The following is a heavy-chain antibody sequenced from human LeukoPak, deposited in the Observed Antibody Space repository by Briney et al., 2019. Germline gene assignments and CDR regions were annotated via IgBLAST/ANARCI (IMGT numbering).Heavy chain of an antibody. CDR3: ARVYSDYDILTPFDY. J-gene: IGHJ4*02. V-gene: IGHV1-18*01. Sequence: ASVKVSCKASGYSSSNYGISWVRQAPGQGLEWMGWIHIYRGNTNYAQKFQGRVTITADKSTSTAYMELSSLRSEDTAVYYCARVYSDYDILTPFDYWGQGTLVTVSS. CDR2: IHIYRGNT. CDR1: GYSSSNYG. D-gene: IGHD3-9*01.